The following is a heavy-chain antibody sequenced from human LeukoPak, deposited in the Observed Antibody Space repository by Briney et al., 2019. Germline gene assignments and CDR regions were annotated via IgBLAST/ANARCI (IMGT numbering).Heavy chain of an antibody. D-gene: IGHD3-22*01. CDR3: ARDGGGWYYDSSGYRRDDAFDI. J-gene: IGHJ3*02. CDR1: GGSISTYY. CDR2: IYNSGST. Sequence: PSETLSLTCSVSGGSISTYYWSWIRQTPGKGLEQIGYIYNSGSTNYNPSLEGRVTMSIDTSKNQFSLKLSSVTAADTAVYYCARDGGGWYYDSSGYRRDDAFDIWGQGTMVTVSS. V-gene: IGHV4-59*12.